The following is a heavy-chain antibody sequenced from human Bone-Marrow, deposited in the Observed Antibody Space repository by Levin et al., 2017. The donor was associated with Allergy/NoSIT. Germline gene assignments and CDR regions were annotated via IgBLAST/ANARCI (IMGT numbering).Heavy chain of an antibody. Sequence: ASVKVSCKASGYTFTGYYIHWVRQAPGQGLEWMARIHPKSGDTIRAQRFQGRVTMTRDTSINTAYMELSRLTSDDTAVYYCARDGHALNFDYWGQGTLVIVSS. CDR1: GYTFTGYY. J-gene: IGHJ4*02. V-gene: IGHV1-2*06. CDR2: IHPKSGDT. D-gene: IGHD2-2*01. CDR3: ARDGHALNFDY.